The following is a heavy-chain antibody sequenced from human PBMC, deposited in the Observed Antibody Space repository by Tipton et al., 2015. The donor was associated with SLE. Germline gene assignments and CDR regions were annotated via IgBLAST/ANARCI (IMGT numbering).Heavy chain of an antibody. CDR2: IYSSGST. J-gene: IGHJ4*02. Sequence: LRLSCTVSGGSISSHYWSWIRQSPGKGLEWIGSIYSSGSTRTNPSLKSRVTTSVDTSNNQLSLKLSSVTAADTAVYYCARGGSLEARRDRAFYFDHWGQGTLVTVSS. V-gene: IGHV4-59*11. D-gene: IGHD3-22*01. CDR1: GGSISSHY. CDR3: ARGGSLEARRDRAFYFDH.